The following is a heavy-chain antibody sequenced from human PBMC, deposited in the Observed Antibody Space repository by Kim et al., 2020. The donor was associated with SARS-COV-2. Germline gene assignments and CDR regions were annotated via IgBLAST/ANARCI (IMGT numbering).Heavy chain of an antibody. CDR2: INHSGST. CDR3: ARGLRGSVEMIDY. CDR1: GGSFSGYH. Sequence: SETLSLTCVVYGGSFSGYHWSWIRQPPGKGLEWIGEINHSGSTNYNPSLKGRVTISVDTSKNQFSLKLCSVTAADTAVYYCARGLRGSVEMIDYWGQGTLVTVST. D-gene: IGHD3-16*01. J-gene: IGHJ4*02. V-gene: IGHV4-34*01.